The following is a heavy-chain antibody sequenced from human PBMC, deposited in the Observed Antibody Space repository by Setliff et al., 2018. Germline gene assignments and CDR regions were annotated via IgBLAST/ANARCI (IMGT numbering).Heavy chain of an antibody. V-gene: IGHV3-7*01. CDR2: IKQDGSEK. CDR1: GFTFSSYW. J-gene: IGHJ6*03. Sequence: GGSLRLSCAASGFTFSSYWMSWARQAPGKGLEWVANIKQDGSEKYYVDSVKGRFTISRDNAKNSLYLQMNSLRAEDTAVYYCAREKMATNYYYDHMDVWGKGTTVTGSS. D-gene: IGHD5-12*01. CDR3: AREKMATNYYYDHMDV.